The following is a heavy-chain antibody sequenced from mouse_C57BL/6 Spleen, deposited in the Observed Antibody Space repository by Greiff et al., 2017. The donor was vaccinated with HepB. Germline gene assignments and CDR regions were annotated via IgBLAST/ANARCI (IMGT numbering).Heavy chain of an antibody. CDR3: ARKMDYYGSSQGYFDY. Sequence: VKLMESGAELARPGASVKLSCKASGYTFTSYGISWVKQRTGQGLEWIGEIYPRSGNTYYNEKFKGKATLTADKSSSTAYMELRSLTSEDSAVYFCARKMDYYGSSQGYFDYWGQGTTLTVSS. CDR1: GYTFTSYG. D-gene: IGHD1-1*01. J-gene: IGHJ2*01. V-gene: IGHV1-81*01. CDR2: IYPRSGNT.